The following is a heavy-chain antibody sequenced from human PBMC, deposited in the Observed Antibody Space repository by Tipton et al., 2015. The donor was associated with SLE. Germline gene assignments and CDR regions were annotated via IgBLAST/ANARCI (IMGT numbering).Heavy chain of an antibody. J-gene: IGHJ3*01. CDR2: INYSGST. CDR3: ATSLNYYDSSGPVA. V-gene: IGHV4-34*01. CDR1: GGSFSGYY. Sequence: TLSLTCEVYGGSFSGYYWSWIRQSPGKGLEWIGEINYSGSTKYNPSLKSRVTISVDASKNQFSLKMNFMTAADTAVYYCATSLNYYDSSGPVAWGQGTMVTVSS. D-gene: IGHD3-22*01.